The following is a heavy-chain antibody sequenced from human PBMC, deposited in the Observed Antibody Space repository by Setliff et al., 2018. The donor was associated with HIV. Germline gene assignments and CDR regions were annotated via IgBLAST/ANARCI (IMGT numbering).Heavy chain of an antibody. D-gene: IGHD3-16*01. J-gene: IGHJ3*02. Sequence: SETLSLTCAVSGYSISSGYYWGWIRQPPGKGLEWIGSMHHSGGTYYNPSLKTRVTISLDTSKNQFSLNLSSVTAADTAVYYCVRGGSWGIIWGQGTVVTVSS. V-gene: IGHV4-38-2*01. CDR1: GYSISSGYY. CDR2: MHHSGGT. CDR3: VRGGSWGII.